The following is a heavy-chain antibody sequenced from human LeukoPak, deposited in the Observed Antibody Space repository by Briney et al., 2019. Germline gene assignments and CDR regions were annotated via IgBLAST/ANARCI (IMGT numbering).Heavy chain of an antibody. Sequence: SETLSLTCTVSGGSISSINYYWGWIRQPPGKGLEWIGSIYYSGSTYYNPSLKSRFTISVDTSKNQFSLKLSSVTAADTAVYYCARDTAAAGQRHDAFDIWGQGTMVTVSS. V-gene: IGHV4-39*07. CDR2: IYYSGST. D-gene: IGHD6-13*01. CDR3: ARDTAAAGQRHDAFDI. CDR1: GGSISSINYY. J-gene: IGHJ3*02.